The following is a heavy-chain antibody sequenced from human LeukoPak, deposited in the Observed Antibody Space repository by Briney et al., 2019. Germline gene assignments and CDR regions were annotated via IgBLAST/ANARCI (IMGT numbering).Heavy chain of an antibody. V-gene: IGHV4-59*01. Sequence: SESLSLTCTVSGDRITSYYWTWIRQSPEKGLEWIGYIYNFGSTNYNPSLKSRVTISVDTSKNQFSLKLSSVTAADTAVYYCARLDSRITIFGVVPPDVWGKGTTVTVSS. CDR1: GDRITSYY. CDR2: IYNFGST. D-gene: IGHD3-3*01. J-gene: IGHJ6*04. CDR3: ARLDSRITIFGVVPPDV.